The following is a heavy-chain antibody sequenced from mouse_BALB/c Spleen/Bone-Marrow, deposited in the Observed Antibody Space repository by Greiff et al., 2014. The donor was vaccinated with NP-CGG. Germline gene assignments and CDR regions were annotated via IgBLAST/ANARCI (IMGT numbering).Heavy chain of an antibody. J-gene: IGHJ2*01. CDR1: GFTFSSYG. CDR3: ARPYRYYFDY. CDR2: INSNGGST. V-gene: IGHV5-6-3*01. D-gene: IGHD2-14*01. Sequence: EVNVVESGGGLVQPGGSLKLSCAASGFTFSSYGMSWVRQTPDKRLELVATINSNGGSTYYPDSVKDRFTISRDNAKNTLYLQMSSLKSEDTAMYYCARPYRYYFDYWGQGTTLTVSS.